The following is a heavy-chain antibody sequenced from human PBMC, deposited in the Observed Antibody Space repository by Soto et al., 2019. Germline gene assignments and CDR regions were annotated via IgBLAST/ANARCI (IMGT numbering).Heavy chain of an antibody. CDR1: GFTFSSYV. D-gene: IGHD6-6*01. CDR2: ISYDGSYK. Sequence: GGSLRLSCAASGFTFSSYVMHWVRQAPGKGLEWVAVISYDGSYKYYADSVKGRFTISRDNSKNTLSLQMTALRVEDSSVYYCTKSSGGSSSVGMDYWGPGTLVTVSS. V-gene: IGHV3-30*18. CDR3: TKSSGGSSSVGMDY. J-gene: IGHJ4*02.